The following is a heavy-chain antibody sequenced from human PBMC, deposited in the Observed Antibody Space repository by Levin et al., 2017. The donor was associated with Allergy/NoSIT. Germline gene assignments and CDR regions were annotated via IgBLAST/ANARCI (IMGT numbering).Heavy chain of an antibody. V-gene: IGHV3-48*02. CDR1: GFTFSSYS. CDR3: ARDYRSSSWLGVDY. Sequence: LSGGSLRLSCAASGFTFSSYSMNWVRQAPGKGLEWVSYISTSSSTIYYADSVKGRFTISRDNAKNSLYLQMNSLRDEDTAVYYCARDYRSSSWLGVDYWGQGTLVTVSS. J-gene: IGHJ4*02. CDR2: ISTSSSTI. D-gene: IGHD6-13*01.